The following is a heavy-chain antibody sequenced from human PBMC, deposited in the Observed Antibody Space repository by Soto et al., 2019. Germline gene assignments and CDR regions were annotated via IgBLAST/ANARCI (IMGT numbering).Heavy chain of an antibody. V-gene: IGHV4-4*07. D-gene: IGHD2-15*01. J-gene: IGHJ4*02. CDR1: GDSISDYFY. Sequence: SETLSLTCTVSGDSISDYFYWSWIRQPAGKGLEWIGRIYTDGTTKYNPSLKSRVTLSLDKSKSQFSLRLSSVTAADTAVYYFAREVRGGFTGIFDQWGRGSRITVSS. CDR2: IYTDGTT. CDR3: AREVRGGFTGIFDQ.